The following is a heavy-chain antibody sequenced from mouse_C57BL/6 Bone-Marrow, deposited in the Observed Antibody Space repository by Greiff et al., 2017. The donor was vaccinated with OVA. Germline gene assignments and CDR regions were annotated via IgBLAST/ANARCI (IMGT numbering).Heavy chain of an antibody. CDR1: GYTFTSYW. V-gene: IGHV1-69*01. D-gene: IGHD6-1*01. CDR3: ARGREGDY. Sequence: QVQLQQPGAELVMPGASVKLSCKASGYTFTSYWMHWVKQRPGQGLEWIGEIDPSDSYTNYNQKFKGKSTLTVDKSSSTAYMQLSSLTSEDSAVYYCARGREGDYWGQGTTLTVSS. CDR2: IDPSDSYT. J-gene: IGHJ2*01.